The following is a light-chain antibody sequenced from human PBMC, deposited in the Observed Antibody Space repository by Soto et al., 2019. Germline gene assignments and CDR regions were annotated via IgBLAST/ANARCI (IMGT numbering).Light chain of an antibody. CDR3: QQYDRSPIT. Sequence: EVVLTQSPGTLSLSPGERATLSCRASQSVSGSDLAWYQQKPGQAPRLLIYGASSRATGIPDRFSGSGSGTDFTLTISRLEPEDFAVYYCQQYDRSPITFGQGTRLEIK. CDR1: QSVSGSD. J-gene: IGKJ5*01. V-gene: IGKV3-20*01. CDR2: GAS.